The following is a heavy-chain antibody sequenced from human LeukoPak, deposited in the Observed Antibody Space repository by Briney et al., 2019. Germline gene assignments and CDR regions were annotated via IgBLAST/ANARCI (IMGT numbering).Heavy chain of an antibody. CDR3: ARRERGFLSPLGY. V-gene: IGHV4-39*01. CDR2: IYYSGST. J-gene: IGHJ4*02. D-gene: IGHD1-26*01. Sequence: PSETLSLTCIVSGGSISSTTYYWGWIRQPPGKRLEWIGSIYYSGSTYYNPSLKSRVTISVDTSKNQFSLKLSSVTAADTAVYYCARRERGFLSPLGYWGQAPLVTVFS. CDR1: GGSISSTTYY.